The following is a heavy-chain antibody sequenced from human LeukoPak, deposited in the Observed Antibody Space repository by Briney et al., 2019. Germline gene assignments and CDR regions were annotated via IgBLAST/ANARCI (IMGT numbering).Heavy chain of an antibody. CDR3: TRRGGYDLRDY. CDR1: GFTFSGSA. J-gene: IGHJ4*02. CDR2: IRSKANSYAT. Sequence: GGSLRLSCAASGFTFSGSAMHWVRQASGKGLEWVGRIRSKANSYATAYAASVKGRFTISRDDSKNTAYLQMNSLKTEDTAVYYCTRRGGYDLRDYWDQGTLVTVSS. D-gene: IGHD5-12*01. V-gene: IGHV3-73*01.